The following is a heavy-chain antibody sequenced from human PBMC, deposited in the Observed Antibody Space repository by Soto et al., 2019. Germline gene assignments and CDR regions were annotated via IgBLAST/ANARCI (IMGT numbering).Heavy chain of an antibody. J-gene: IGHJ3*02. CDR2: INPNSGGT. CDR1: GYTFTGYY. Sequence: ASVKVSCKASGYTFTGYYMHWVRQAPGQGLEWLGWINPNSGGTNYAQKFQGRVTMTRDTSISTAYMELSRLRSDDTAVYYCARVYQYRSRWNDHDAFDIWGQGTMVTVS. CDR3: ARVYQYRSRWNDHDAFDI. D-gene: IGHD6-13*01. V-gene: IGHV1-2*02.